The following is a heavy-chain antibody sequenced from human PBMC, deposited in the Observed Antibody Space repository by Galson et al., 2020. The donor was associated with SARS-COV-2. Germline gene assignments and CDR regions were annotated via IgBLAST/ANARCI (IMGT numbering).Heavy chain of an antibody. Sequence: SETLSLTCTVSCGSISSDNYYWGWIRQPPGRGLEWIGNIDYSGSTYYNPSLKSRVTISVDTSKNKFSLKLRSVTAADTAVYYCARDFSVEDIRIPLDYLGQGTLVTVSS. J-gene: IGHJ4*02. V-gene: IGHV4-39*07. CDR1: CGSISSDNYY. CDR2: IDYSGST. CDR3: ARDFSVEDIRIPLDY. D-gene: IGHD2-2*01.